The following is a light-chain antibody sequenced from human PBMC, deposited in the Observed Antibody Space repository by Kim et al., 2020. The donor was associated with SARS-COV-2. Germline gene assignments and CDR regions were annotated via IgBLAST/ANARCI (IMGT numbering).Light chain of an antibody. J-gene: IGKJ4*01. V-gene: IGKV1-39*01. CDR2: AAS. CDR3: QQTYIRPRLT. CDR1: QNIRTY. Sequence: DIQMTQSPSSLSASVGDTINMTCRASQNIRTYLNWYLQTPGKAPSLLVYAASNLQSGVPSRFSGRGSGTDFTLTISSLQPEDFATYHCQQTYIRPRLTFGGGTKVDIK.